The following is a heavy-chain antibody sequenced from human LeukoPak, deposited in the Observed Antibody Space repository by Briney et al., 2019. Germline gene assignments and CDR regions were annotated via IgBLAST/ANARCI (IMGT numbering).Heavy chain of an antibody. CDR2: INPNSGGT. D-gene: IGHD3-3*01. Sequence: ASVKVSCKASGYTFTGYYMHWGRHAPGQGLEWMGWINPNSGGTNYAHKFQGRVTMTRGTSISTAYMELSRLRSDGTAVYYCARDRITIFGVEAYYYYYMDVWGKGTTVTVSS. J-gene: IGHJ6*03. CDR1: GYTFTGYY. CDR3: ARDRITIFGVEAYYYYYMDV. V-gene: IGHV1-2*02.